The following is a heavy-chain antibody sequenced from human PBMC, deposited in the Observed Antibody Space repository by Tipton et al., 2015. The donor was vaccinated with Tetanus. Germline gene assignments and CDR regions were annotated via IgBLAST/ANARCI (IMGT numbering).Heavy chain of an antibody. Sequence: SLRLSCAASGFTFSDYYMSWIRQAPGKGLEWVSYISSSGSTIYYADSVKGRFTISRDNAKNSLYLQMNSLRAEDTAVYYCARADSSSWYQVSDYYFDYWGQGTLVTVSS. J-gene: IGHJ4*02. CDR3: ARADSSSWYQVSDYYFDY. CDR1: GFTFSDYY. CDR2: ISSSGSTI. V-gene: IGHV3-11*01. D-gene: IGHD6-13*01.